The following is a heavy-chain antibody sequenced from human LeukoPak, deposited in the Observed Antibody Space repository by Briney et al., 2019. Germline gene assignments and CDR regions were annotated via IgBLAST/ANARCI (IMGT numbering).Heavy chain of an antibody. CDR2: ISSSSSTI. D-gene: IGHD3-22*01. CDR3: ATSVSGYYDSSGYPP. J-gene: IGHJ5*02. Sequence: PGGSLRLSCAASGFTFSSYSMNWVRQAPGKGLEWVSYISSSSSTIYYADSVKGRFTISRDNAKNSLYLQMNSLRAEDTAVYYCATSVSGYYDSSGYPPWGQGTLVTVSS. V-gene: IGHV3-48*04. CDR1: GFTFSSYS.